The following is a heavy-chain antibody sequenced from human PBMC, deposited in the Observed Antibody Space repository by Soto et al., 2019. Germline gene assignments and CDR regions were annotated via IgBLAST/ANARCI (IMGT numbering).Heavy chain of an antibody. CDR3: VRDIR. V-gene: IGHV3-74*03. CDR1: GFTFSSQW. CDR2: INSDGSRI. Sequence: EVQLVESGGGLVQPGGPLRLSCAASGFTFSSQWMYWVRQSPGKGPVWVSYINSDGSRIAYADSVKGRFTISRDNAKNTLYLQMNSLRVEDTAVYYCVRDIRWGRGTLVTVSS. J-gene: IGHJ4*02.